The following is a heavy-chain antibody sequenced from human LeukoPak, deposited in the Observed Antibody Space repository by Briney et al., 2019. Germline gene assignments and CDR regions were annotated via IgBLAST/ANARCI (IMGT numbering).Heavy chain of an antibody. D-gene: IGHD2-15*01. V-gene: IGHV4-34*01. CDR1: GSFSDHS. Sequence: PSETLSLTCAVYGSFSDHSWSWVRQPPGKELEWIGGIDEWRRTSYNPSLKSRVTMSVDTSKNQFSMKLNSVTAADTAVYSCARHGGPYSRYPYYYYYMDVWGKGTTVTVSS. CDR2: IDEWRRT. J-gene: IGHJ6*03. CDR3: ARHGGPYSRYPYYYYYMDV.